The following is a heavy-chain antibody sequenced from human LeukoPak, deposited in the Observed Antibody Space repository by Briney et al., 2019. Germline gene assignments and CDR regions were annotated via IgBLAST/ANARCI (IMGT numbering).Heavy chain of an antibody. CDR3: AKAVVRGIAAAGTPFDY. D-gene: IGHD6-13*01. Sequence: GGSLRLSCAASGFTFSSYAMSWVRQAPGKGLEWVSAISGSGGSTYYADSVKGRFTISRDNSKNTLYLQMNSLRAEDTAVYYCAKAVVRGIAAAGTPFDYWGQGTLVTVSS. CDR1: GFTFSSYA. J-gene: IGHJ4*02. V-gene: IGHV3-23*01. CDR2: ISGSGGST.